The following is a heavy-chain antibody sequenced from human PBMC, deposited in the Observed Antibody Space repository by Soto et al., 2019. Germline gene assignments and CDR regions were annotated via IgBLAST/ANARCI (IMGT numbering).Heavy chain of an antibody. CDR1: GYTFTSYA. V-gene: IGHV1-3*01. CDR3: ARISVSLLVLIGGSWSVYGMDV. Sequence: QVQLVQSGAEVKKPGASVKVSCKASGYTFTSYAMHWVRQAPGQRLEWMGWINAGNGNTKYSQKFQGRVTITRDTSASTAYMELSSLRSEDTAVYYCARISVSLLVLIGGSWSVYGMDVWGQGTTVTVSS. D-gene: IGHD3-10*01. J-gene: IGHJ6*02. CDR2: INAGNGNT.